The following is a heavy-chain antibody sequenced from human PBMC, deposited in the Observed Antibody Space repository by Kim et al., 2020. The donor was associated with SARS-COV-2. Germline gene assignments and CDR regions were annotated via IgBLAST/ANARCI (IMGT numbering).Heavy chain of an antibody. V-gene: IGHV4-59*13. CDR3: ARGSGWYLY. CDR1: GASISSSY. Sequence: SETLSLTCSVSGASISSSYWSWIRQSPGKGLEWIGYINYNGSTNYNPSLKSRVTISVDTSKNQFSLKMSSVTAADTAIYYCARGSGWYLYWGQGTLVTVSS. J-gene: IGHJ4*02. D-gene: IGHD6-19*01. CDR2: INYNGST.